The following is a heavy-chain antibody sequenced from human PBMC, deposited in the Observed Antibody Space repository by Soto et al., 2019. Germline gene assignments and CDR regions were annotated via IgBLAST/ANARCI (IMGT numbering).Heavy chain of an antibody. J-gene: IGHJ5*02. CDR3: AREELPPGTSFNSWFDP. CDR1: GFMFNAYG. D-gene: IGHD1-1*01. V-gene: IGHV3-30*03. Sequence: QVQLVESGGGVVQPGRSLRLSCVASGFMFNAYGMHWVRQAPGKGLEWVAVISFDGKDQSYEESVKGRFTISRDNAKNSVHLQMNSLRVEDTAVYFCAREELPPGTSFNSWFDPWGQGTLVTVSS. CDR2: ISFDGKDQ.